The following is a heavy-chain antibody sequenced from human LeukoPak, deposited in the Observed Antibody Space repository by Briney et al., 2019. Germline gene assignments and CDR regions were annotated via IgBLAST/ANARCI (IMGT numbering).Heavy chain of an antibody. Sequence: DSVKGRFTISRDNSKNTLYLQMNSLRAEDTAVYYCARDHRDGYIDHSDYWGQGTLVTVSS. D-gene: IGHD5-24*01. V-gene: IGHV3-30*07. J-gene: IGHJ4*02. CDR3: ARDHRDGYIDHSDY.